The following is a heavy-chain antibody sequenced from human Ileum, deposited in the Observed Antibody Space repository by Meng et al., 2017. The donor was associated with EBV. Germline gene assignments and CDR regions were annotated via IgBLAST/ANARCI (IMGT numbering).Heavy chain of an antibody. Sequence: QVQLVQSGSEVKKPXXXXKXSXKASGYTFTHHGISWIRQAPGQGLEWMGWISCYNGDTNYAQKLQGRVTMTTDTSTNTAYMDLRSLRSDDTAVYYCARDPSNTSGRYAYFDYWGQGTLVTVSS. V-gene: IGHV1-18*01. CDR3: ARDPSNTSGRYAYFDY. CDR2: ISCYNGDT. D-gene: IGHD6-19*01. J-gene: IGHJ4*02. CDR1: GYTFTHHG.